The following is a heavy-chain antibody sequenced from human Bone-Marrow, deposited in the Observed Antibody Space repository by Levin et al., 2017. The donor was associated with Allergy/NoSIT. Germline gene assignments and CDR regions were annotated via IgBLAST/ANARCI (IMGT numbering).Heavy chain of an antibody. Sequence: SGPTLVKPTQTLTLTCTFSGFSLSTRGMCVSWIRPPPGKALEWLAFIDWDDDKSYNTSLKTRLTISKDTSKNHVVLTMTNMDPADTATYYCARMVSTSGNIGSYSGSYPDAFDVWGQGTMVTVSS. J-gene: IGHJ3*01. CDR2: IDWDDDK. CDR1: GFSLSTRGMC. D-gene: IGHD1-26*01. V-gene: IGHV2-70*01. CDR3: ARMVSTSGNIGSYSGSYPDAFDV.